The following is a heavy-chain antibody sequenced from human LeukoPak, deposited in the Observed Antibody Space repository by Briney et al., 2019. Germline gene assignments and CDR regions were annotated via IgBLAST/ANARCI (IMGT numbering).Heavy chain of an antibody. V-gene: IGHV3-30*18. CDR1: GFTFSSYG. CDR2: ISYDGSNK. J-gene: IGHJ5*02. Sequence: PGGSLRLSCAASGFTFSSYGMHWVRQAPGKGLEWVAVISYDGSNKYYADSVKGRFTISRDNSKNTLYLQMNSLRAEDTAVYYCAKGITMVRGVDEPNWFDPWGQGTLVTVSS. CDR3: AKGITMVRGVDEPNWFDP. D-gene: IGHD3-10*01.